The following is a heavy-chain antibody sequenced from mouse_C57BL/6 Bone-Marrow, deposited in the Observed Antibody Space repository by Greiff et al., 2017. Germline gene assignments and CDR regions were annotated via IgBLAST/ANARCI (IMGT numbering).Heavy chain of an antibody. CDR1: GYTFTDYN. CDR3: ARSDMGGRYDAWFAY. J-gene: IGHJ3*01. Sequence: EVQLQQSGPELVKPGASVKIPCKASGYTFTDYNMDWVKQSHGKSLEWIGDINPNNGGTIYNQKFKGKATLTVDKSSSPAYMELRSLTSEDTAVYYCARSDMGGRYDAWFAYWGQGTLVTVSA. CDR2: INPNNGGT. V-gene: IGHV1-18*01. D-gene: IGHD2-12*01.